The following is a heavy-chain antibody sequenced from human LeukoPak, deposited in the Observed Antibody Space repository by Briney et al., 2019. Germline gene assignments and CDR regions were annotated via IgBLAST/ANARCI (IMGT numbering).Heavy chain of an antibody. CDR1: GGSISSGGYY. Sequence: SETLSLTCTVSGGSISSGGYYWSWIRQPPGKGLEWIGYIYYSGSTYYNPSLKSRVTISVDTSKNQFSLKLSSVTAADTAVYYCARAVEQLVVFDYWGQGTLVTVSS. D-gene: IGHD6-6*01. CDR3: ARAVEQLVVFDY. V-gene: IGHV4-31*03. J-gene: IGHJ4*02. CDR2: IYYSGST.